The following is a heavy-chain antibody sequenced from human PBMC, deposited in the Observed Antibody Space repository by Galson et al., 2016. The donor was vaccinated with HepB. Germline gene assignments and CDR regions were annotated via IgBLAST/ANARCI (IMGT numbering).Heavy chain of an antibody. CDR1: GFTFTDYY. J-gene: IGHJ6*03. CDR3: AREGLGDGYNSLNYYSYYMDV. V-gene: IGHV3-11*06. Sequence: SLRLSCAASGFTFTDYYMTWIRQAPGKGLEWVSYISSSSTYIYCADSVKGRFTISKDNAKNSLYLQMSSLRAEDTAVYYCAREGLGDGYNSLNYYSYYMDVWGKGTTVTVSS. CDR2: ISSSSTYI. D-gene: IGHD5-24*01.